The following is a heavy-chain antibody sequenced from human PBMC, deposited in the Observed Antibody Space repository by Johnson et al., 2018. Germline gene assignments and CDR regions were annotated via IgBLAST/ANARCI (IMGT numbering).Heavy chain of an antibody. CDR1: GFTFSAYG. D-gene: IGHD4-17*01. V-gene: IGHV3-30*18. CDR2: ISYDGSNK. J-gene: IGHJ1*01. Sequence: QVQLVQSGGGVVQPGRSLRLSCAASGFTFSAYGMHWVRQAPGKGLEWVAVISYDGSNKNYADSVKGRFTISRDNSKNTLYLQMNSLRAEDTAVYYFAKDSQSLRTLALYVQHWGQGTLGTVSS. CDR3: AKDSQSLRTLALYVQH.